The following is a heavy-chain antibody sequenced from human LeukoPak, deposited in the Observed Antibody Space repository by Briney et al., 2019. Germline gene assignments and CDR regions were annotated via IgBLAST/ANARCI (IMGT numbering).Heavy chain of an antibody. CDR1: GGTFSSYA. CDR2: IIPIFGTA. D-gene: IGHD2-15*01. J-gene: IGHJ5*02. Sequence: SVKVSCKASGGTFSSYAISWVRQPPGQGLEWMGRIIPIFGTANYAQKFQGRVTITTDESTSTAYMELSSLRSEDTAVYYCARGPLVVVNWFDPWGQGTLVTVSS. CDR3: ARGPLVVVNWFDP. V-gene: IGHV1-69*05.